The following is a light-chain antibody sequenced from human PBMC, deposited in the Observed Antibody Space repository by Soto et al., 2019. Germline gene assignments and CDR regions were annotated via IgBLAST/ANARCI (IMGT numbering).Light chain of an antibody. J-gene: IGLJ2*01. CDR2: GVI. CDR1: SSDVGSYDY. CDR3: SSYAGSNNFWV. Sequence: QSALTQPPSASGSPGQSVTISCTGTSSDVGSYDYVSWYQQYPGKAPKLMIYGVIKRPLGVPDRFSGSKSGNTASLTVSGLQPEDEADYYCSSYAGSNNFWVFGGGTQLTVL. V-gene: IGLV2-8*01.